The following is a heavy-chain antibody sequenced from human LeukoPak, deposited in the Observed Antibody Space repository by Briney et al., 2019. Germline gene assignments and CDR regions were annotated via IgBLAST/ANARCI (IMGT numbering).Heavy chain of an antibody. V-gene: IGHV1-8*03. D-gene: IGHD2-21*02. J-gene: IGHJ4*02. CDR1: GYTFTNYH. CDR3: ARTTSMTASGYDY. CDR2: INPDTGDK. Sequence: GASVKVSCKASGYTFTNYHINWVRQASGQGLEWMTWINPDTGDKGYARKLQDRVTITTDTSISTAYMELSSLSSEDTAVYFCARTTSMTASGYDYWDQGTLVTVSS.